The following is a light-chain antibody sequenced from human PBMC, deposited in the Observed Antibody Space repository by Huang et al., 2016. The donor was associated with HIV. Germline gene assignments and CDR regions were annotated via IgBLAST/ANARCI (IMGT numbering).Light chain of an antibody. CDR2: DAS. CDR1: QSISSY. Sequence: DIQMTQSPSSLSASVGDRVTITCRASQSISSYLNWYQQKPGKAPKLLIYDASSLQSGVPSRVSGSGSGTDFTLTISSLQPEDFATYYCQHSYSTPITFGPGTTVDIK. CDR3: QHSYSTPIT. J-gene: IGKJ3*01. V-gene: IGKV1-39*01.